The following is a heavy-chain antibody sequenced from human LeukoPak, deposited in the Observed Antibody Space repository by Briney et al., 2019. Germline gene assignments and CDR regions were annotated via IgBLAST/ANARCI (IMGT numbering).Heavy chain of an antibody. CDR1: GCIFSTYS. CDR2: ITGSSNFI. J-gene: IGHJ4*02. CDR3: ARSEDYCSGGSCYAH. D-gene: IGHD2-15*01. V-gene: IGHV3-21*06. Sequence: PGGSLRLSCATSGCIFSTYSLNWVRQAPGKGLEWVSSITGSSNFIYYADSVKGRFTISRDNAKNSLFLQMNSLRAEDTAMYYCARSEDYCSGGSCYAHWGQGILVTVSS.